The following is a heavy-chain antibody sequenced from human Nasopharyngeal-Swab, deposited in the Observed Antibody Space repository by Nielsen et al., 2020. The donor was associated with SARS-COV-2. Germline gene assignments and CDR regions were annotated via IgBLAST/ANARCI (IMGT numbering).Heavy chain of an antibody. CDR1: GFTFSSYE. J-gene: IGHJ6*03. CDR2: ISSRGNTI. Sequence: GGSLRLSCVASGFTFSSYEMNWVRQAPGKGLEWIAYISSRGNTIYYADSVKGRFTISRDNARKSLYLQMDSLRGEDTGVYYCAGRGISVSGDYYYYMDVWGKGTPVTVSS. V-gene: IGHV3-48*03. D-gene: IGHD3-3*02. CDR3: AGRGISVSGDYYYYMDV.